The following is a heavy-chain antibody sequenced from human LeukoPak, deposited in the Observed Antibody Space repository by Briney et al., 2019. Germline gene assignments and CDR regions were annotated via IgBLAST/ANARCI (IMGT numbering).Heavy chain of an antibody. CDR2: LSGSGAGT. V-gene: IGHV3-23*01. CDR3: AKGRQSRQHLGDY. Sequence: PGGSLRLSCAASGFTFSSYAMSWVRQAPGKGLESVSALSGSGAGTYYADSVKGRFTISRDNSKNTLYLQMNSLRAEDTAIYYCAKGRQSRQHLGDYWGQGTLVTVSS. J-gene: IGHJ4*02. D-gene: IGHD7-27*01. CDR1: GFTFSSYA.